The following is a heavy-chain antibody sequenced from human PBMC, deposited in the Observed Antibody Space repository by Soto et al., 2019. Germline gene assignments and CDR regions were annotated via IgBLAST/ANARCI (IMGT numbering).Heavy chain of an antibody. CDR2: IGGSGGAT. CDR3: AKGCIRVIPDAFDI. D-gene: IGHD3-16*02. V-gene: IGHV3-23*01. J-gene: IGHJ3*02. CDR1: GFTFSNYA. Sequence: EVQLLESGGGLVQPGGSLRLSCAASGFTFSNYAMTWVRQAPGKGLEWVSAIGGSGGATYYADSVKGRFTVSRDNSKNTLYLQVNSLRAEDTAVYYCAKGCIRVIPDAFDIWGQGTMVTVSS.